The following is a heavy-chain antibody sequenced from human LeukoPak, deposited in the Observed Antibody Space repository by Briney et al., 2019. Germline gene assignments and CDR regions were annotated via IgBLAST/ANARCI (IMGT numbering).Heavy chain of an antibody. CDR3: ARDRDGSGWAFFDY. D-gene: IGHD6-19*01. CDR1: GFTFSNYW. V-gene: IGHV3-74*01. CDR2: INSDGYST. J-gene: IGHJ4*02. Sequence: GRSLRLSCAASGFTFSNYWMHWVRQAPGKGLVWVSRINSDGYSTRYADSVKGRFTISRDNAKNTLYLQMNSLRGEDTAVYYCARDRDGSGWAFFDYWGQGTLVTVSS.